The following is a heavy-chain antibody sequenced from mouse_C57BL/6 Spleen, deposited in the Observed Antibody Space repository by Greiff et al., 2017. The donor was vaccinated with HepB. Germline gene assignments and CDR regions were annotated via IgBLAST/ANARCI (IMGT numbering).Heavy chain of an antibody. CDR3: ARESSFYFDY. D-gene: IGHD6-1*01. CDR1: GYTFTSYW. V-gene: IGHV1-59*01. CDR2: IDPSDSYT. J-gene: IGHJ2*01. Sequence: QVQLQQPGAELVRPGTSVKLSCKASGYTFTSYWMHGVKQRPGQGLEWIGVIDPSDSYTNYNQKFKGKATLTVDTSSSTAYMQLSSLTSEDSAVYYCARESSFYFDYWGQGTTLTVSS.